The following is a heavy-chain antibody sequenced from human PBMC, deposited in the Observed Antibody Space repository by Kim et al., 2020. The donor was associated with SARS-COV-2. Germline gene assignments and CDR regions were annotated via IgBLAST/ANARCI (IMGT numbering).Heavy chain of an antibody. D-gene: IGHD5-12*01. CDR1: GFTFSSYE. CDR2: ISSSGSTI. Sequence: GGSLRLSCAASGFTFSSYEMNWVRQAPGKGLEWVSYISSSGSTIYYADSVKGRFTISRDNAKNSLYLQMNSLRAEDTAVYYCARGRYSGYVYYYYYMDVWGKGTTVTVSS. V-gene: IGHV3-48*03. J-gene: IGHJ6*03. CDR3: ARGRYSGYVYYYYYMDV.